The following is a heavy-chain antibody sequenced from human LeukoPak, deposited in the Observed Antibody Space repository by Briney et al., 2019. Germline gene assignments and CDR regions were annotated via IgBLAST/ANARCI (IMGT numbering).Heavy chain of an antibody. Sequence: GGTLRLSCAASGFTFSSYGMSWVRQAPGKGLEWLSGISGSGKNTYYADSVKGRFIISRDNPKNTVYLQINSLRVEDTAVYYCLRGDRRDYWGQGTLATVSS. CDR3: LRGDRRDY. V-gene: IGHV3-23*01. J-gene: IGHJ4*02. CDR1: GFTFSSYG. CDR2: ISGSGKNT.